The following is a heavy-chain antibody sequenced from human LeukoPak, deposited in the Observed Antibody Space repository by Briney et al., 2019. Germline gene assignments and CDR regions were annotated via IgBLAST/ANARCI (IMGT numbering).Heavy chain of an antibody. CDR1: GGSISNYY. J-gene: IGHJ6*03. D-gene: IGHD3-3*01. CDR2: ISDSGNT. V-gene: IGHV4-59*01. Sequence: KPSETLSLTCTVSGGSISNYYWSWIRQPPGKGLEWIGYISDSGNTNYNPSLKSRVTISVDTSKNQFSLKLISVTAADTAVYYCARMNSDFWGGYSDYYYMDVWGKGTPVTVSS. CDR3: ARMNSDFWGGYSDYYYMDV.